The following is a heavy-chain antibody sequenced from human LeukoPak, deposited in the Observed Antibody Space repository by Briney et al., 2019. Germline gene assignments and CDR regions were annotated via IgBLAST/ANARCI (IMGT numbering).Heavy chain of an antibody. CDR2: INPNSGGT. V-gene: IGHV1-2*02. CDR3: AREVRSSSGLNYYYYRDV. CDR1: GYTFTGYY. J-gene: IGHJ6*03. D-gene: IGHD6-6*01. Sequence: GASVKVSCKASGYTFTGYYMHWVRQAPGQGLEWMGWINPNSGGTNYAQKFQGRVTMTRDTSISTAYMELSRLRSDDTAVYYCAREVRSSSGLNYYYYRDVWGKGTTVTVSS.